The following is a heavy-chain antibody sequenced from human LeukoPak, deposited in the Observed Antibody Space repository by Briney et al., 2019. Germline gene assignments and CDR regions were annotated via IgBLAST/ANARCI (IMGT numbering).Heavy chain of an antibody. CDR1: GFTFSSYA. J-gene: IGHJ6*02. V-gene: IGHV3-23*01. CDR2: LSGSGESR. Sequence: GGSLRLSCVASGFTFSSYAMSWVRQAPGKGLEWVSALSGSGESRYYADSVKGRFTISRDNAKNSLYLQMNSLRAEDTAVYYCAREESYYYYYGMDVWGQGTTLTVSS. CDR3: AREESYYYYYGMDV.